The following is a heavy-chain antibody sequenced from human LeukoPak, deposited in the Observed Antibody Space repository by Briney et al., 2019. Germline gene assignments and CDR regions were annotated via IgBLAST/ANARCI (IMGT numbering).Heavy chain of an antibody. CDR1: GGSFSGYY. V-gene: IGHV4-34*01. Sequence: PSETLSLTCAVYGGSFSGYYWSWIRQPPGKGLEWIGEINHSGSTNYNPSLKSRVTISVDTSKNQFSLKLSSVTAADTAVYYCARQTYDYVWGSYRQFDYWGQGTLVTVSS. J-gene: IGHJ4*02. CDR3: ARQTYDYVWGSYRQFDY. D-gene: IGHD3-16*02. CDR2: INHSGST.